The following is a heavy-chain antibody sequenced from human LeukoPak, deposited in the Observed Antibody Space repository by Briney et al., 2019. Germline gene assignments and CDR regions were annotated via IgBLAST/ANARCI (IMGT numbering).Heavy chain of an antibody. CDR3: ARDSSGWSSGYYFDY. CDR2: IYTSGST. V-gene: IGHV4-4*07. J-gene: IGHJ4*02. D-gene: IGHD6-19*01. CDR1: GGSISSYY. Sequence: PSETLSLTCTVSGGSISSYYWSWLRQPAGKGLEWFGRIYTSGSTNYNPSLKSRVTMSVDTSKNQFSLKPSSVTAADTAVYYCARDSSGWSSGYYFDYWGQGTLVTVSS.